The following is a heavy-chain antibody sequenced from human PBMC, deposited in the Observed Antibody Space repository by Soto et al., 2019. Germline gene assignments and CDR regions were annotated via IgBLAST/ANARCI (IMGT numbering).Heavy chain of an antibody. J-gene: IGHJ5*02. Sequence: QVPLVQAGSEVKKPGSSVTVSCKASGGTFSSYAIHWVRQAPGQGLEWMGGIIPMYGPAKYAQRFQGRVPITADESTTTVYMELTSLTSQDTAVYYCARVTSMVRGVIDNGFDPWGHGTLVTVSS. CDR1: GGTFSSYA. CDR2: IIPMYGPA. V-gene: IGHV1-69*01. D-gene: IGHD3-10*01. CDR3: ARVTSMVRGVIDNGFDP.